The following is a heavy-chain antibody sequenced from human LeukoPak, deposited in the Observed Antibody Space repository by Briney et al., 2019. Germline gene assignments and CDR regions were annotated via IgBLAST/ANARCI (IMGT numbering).Heavy chain of an antibody. Sequence: ASVKVSCKASGYTFTSYVISWVRQAPGQGLEWMGWISAYNGNTTYAQNLQGRVTMTTDTSTSTAYMELRSLRSDDTAVYYCARNHPYSSSWYSGGYPDYWGQGTLVTVSS. V-gene: IGHV1-18*01. CDR1: GYTFTSYV. CDR2: ISAYNGNT. D-gene: IGHD6-13*01. CDR3: ARNHPYSSSWYSGGYPDY. J-gene: IGHJ4*02.